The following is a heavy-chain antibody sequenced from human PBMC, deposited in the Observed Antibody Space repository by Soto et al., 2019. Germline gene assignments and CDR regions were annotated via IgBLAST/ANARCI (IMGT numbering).Heavy chain of an antibody. D-gene: IGHD2-15*01. CDR2: IFYSGST. CDR3: ARHLTCCSVGSCDSDLPYYGMDV. V-gene: IGHV4-39*01. CDR1: GGSISSSSYY. J-gene: IGHJ6*02. Sequence: QLQLQESGPGLVKPSETLSLTCTVSGGSISSSSYYWGWIRQPPGKGLEWIGSIFYSGSTYYNPSLKGRVTITAATSKNQSSLKQSSATAADTAIYYCARHLTCCSVGSCDSDLPYYGMDVGGQGTTVTFSS.